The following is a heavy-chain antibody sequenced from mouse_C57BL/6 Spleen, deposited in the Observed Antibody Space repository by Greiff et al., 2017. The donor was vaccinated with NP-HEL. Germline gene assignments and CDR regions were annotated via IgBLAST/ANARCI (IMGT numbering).Heavy chain of an antibody. V-gene: IGHV1-72*01. D-gene: IGHD2-14*01. CDR2: IDPNSGGP. CDR3: ARAGWGTTVPFAY. J-gene: IGHJ3*01. CDR1: GFTFTSYW. Sequence: QVQLQQPGAELVKPGASVKLSCKASGFTFTSYWMHWVQQRPGRGLEWIGRIDPNSGGPKYNEKFKSKVTLTGDKASSTAYMQLSSLTSEDSTVYCCARAGWGTTVPFAYWGKGTLVTVSA.